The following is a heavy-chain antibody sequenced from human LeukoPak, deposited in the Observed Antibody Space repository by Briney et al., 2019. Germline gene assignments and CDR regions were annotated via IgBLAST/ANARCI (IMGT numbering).Heavy chain of an antibody. J-gene: IGHJ6*02. CDR3: ARFIPYYYGMDV. D-gene: IGHD2-21*01. Sequence: YPSETLSLTCTVSGGSISSSSYYWSWIRQPAGKGLEWIGRIYTSGSTNYNPSLKSRVTMSVDTSKNQFSLKLSSVTAADTAVYYCARFIPYYYGMDVWGQGTTVTVSS. CDR2: IYTSGST. V-gene: IGHV4-61*02. CDR1: GGSISSSSYY.